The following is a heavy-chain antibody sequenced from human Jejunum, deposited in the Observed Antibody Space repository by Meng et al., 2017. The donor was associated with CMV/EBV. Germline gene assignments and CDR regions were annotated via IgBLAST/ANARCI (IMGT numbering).Heavy chain of an antibody. J-gene: IGHJ4*02. V-gene: IGHV1-18*04. Sequence: QFPLLQSGAEVKKPGASVKISCKTSGYTFTDHNIGWVRQAPGQGLEWVGWISLGNGQTVDGHKVQGRVTVTTDTSTSTAYMELRSLRSDDTAMYYCARDVWGFDYWGQGTLVTVSS. D-gene: IGHD7-27*01. CDR2: ISLGNGQT. CDR3: ARDVWGFDY. CDR1: GYTFTDHN.